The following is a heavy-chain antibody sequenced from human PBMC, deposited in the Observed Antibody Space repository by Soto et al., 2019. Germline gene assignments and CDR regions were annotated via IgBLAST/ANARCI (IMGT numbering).Heavy chain of an antibody. CDR3: ARESEDLTSNFDY. Sequence: GGSLRLSCAASGFTFTRYSMNWVRRAPGKGLEWVSSISSTTNYVYYGDSMKGRFTISRDNAKNSLYLEMNSLRAEDTAVYYCARESEDLTSNFDYWGQGTLVTVSS. V-gene: IGHV3-21*06. CDR1: GFTFTRYS. CDR2: ISSTTNYV. J-gene: IGHJ4*02.